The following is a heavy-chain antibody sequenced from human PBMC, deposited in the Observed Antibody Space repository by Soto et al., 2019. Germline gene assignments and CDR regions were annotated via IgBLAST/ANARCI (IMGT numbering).Heavy chain of an antibody. Sequence: ETLSPTCPVSARSISNHYWSWVRQPPGKGLEWIEYIYESASNNYNTSLKSRVTISVDTDKTQFSLRLTSVTAADTAGYYCAAAPRYWGQGTLVTVSS. CDR1: ARSISNHY. CDR2: IYESASN. D-gene: IGHD2-15*01. CDR3: AAAPRY. V-gene: IGHV4-59*11. J-gene: IGHJ4*02.